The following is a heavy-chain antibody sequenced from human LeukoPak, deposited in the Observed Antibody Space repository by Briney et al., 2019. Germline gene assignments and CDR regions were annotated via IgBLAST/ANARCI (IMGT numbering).Heavy chain of an antibody. V-gene: IGHV3-30*02. Sequence: GGSLRLSCAASGFTFSSYGMHWVRQAPGKGLEWVAFIRYDGSNKYYADSVKGRFTISRDNSKNTLYLQMNSLRAEDTAVYYCAKKSRPYYDLWSYFDYWGQGTLVTVSS. CDR3: AKKSRPYYDLWSYFDY. J-gene: IGHJ4*02. CDR2: IRYDGSNK. D-gene: IGHD3-3*01. CDR1: GFTFSSYG.